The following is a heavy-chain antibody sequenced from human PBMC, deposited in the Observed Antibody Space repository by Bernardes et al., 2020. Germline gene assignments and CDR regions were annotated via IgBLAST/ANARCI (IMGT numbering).Heavy chain of an antibody. CDR2: ISYDGSNK. V-gene: IGHV3-30*18. Sequence: SLRLSCAASGFTFSSYGMHWVRQAPGKGLEWVTFISYDGSNKHYADSVKGRFTISRDNSKNTLYLQMNSLRAEDTAVYNCAKPYGSGGSYYYGMDVWGQGTTVAVSS. CDR1: GFTFSSYG. J-gene: IGHJ6*02. CDR3: AKPYGSGGSYYYGMDV. D-gene: IGHD3-10*01.